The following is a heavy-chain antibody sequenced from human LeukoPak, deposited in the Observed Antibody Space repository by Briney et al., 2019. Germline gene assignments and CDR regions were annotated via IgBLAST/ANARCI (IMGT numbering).Heavy chain of an antibody. CDR3: ARDPAVCTSCSWYFDL. CDR2: IYYSGST. CDR1: GGSISTYY. D-gene: IGHD2-2*01. V-gene: IGHV4-59*12. Sequence: SETLSLTCTVSGGSISTYYWSWIRQPPGKGLEWIGYIYYSGSTNYNPSLKSRVTISVDTSKNQFSLKLSSVTAADTAVYYCARDPAVCTSCSWYFDLWGRGTLVTVSS. J-gene: IGHJ2*01.